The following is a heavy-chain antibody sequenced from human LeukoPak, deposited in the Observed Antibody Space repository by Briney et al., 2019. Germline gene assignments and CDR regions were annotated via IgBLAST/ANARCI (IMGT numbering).Heavy chain of an antibody. V-gene: IGHV4-4*02. D-gene: IGHD6-19*01. J-gene: IGHJ4*02. CDR1: GGSISSSNW. CDR2: IYHSGST. CDR3: ARTYYSSGWHHFDY. Sequence: PSGTLSLTCAVSGGSISSSNWWSWVRQPPGKGLEWIGEIYHSGSTNYNPSLKSRVTISVDKSKNQFSLKLSSVTAANTAVYYRARTYYSSGWHHFDYWGQGTLVTVSS.